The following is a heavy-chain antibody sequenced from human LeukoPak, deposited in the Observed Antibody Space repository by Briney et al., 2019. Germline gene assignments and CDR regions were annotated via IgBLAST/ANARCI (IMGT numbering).Heavy chain of an antibody. D-gene: IGHD7-27*01. Sequence: GGSLRLSCAASGFTFSSYGMNWVRQAPGKGLEWVSYISSSAGTIYYADSVKGRFTISRDNAKNSLYLQMNSLRAEDTAVYYCARSRSGAFDIWGQGTMVTVSS. CDR3: ARSRSGAFDI. CDR2: ISSSAGTI. J-gene: IGHJ3*02. CDR1: GFTFSSYG. V-gene: IGHV3-48*04.